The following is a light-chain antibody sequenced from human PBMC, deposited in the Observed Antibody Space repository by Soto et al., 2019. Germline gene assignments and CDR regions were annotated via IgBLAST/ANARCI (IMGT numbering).Light chain of an antibody. CDR2: DVI. CDR1: SSDVGAYNY. CDR3: SSYTSATTYV. V-gene: IGLV2-14*01. J-gene: IGLJ1*01. Sequence: QSVLTQPASVSGSPGQSITISCTGTSSDVGAYNYDSWYQQHPGKVPKLIIYDVINRPSGVSNRFSGSKSGNTASLTISGLQTEDEADYYCSSYTSATTYVFGTGTRSPS.